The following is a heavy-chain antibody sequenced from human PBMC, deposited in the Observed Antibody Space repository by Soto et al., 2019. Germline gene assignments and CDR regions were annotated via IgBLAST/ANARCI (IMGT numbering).Heavy chain of an antibody. D-gene: IGHD3-22*01. J-gene: IGHJ6*02. CDR1: GFTVSSNY. CDR2: IYSGGST. Sequence: EVQLVESGGGLVQPGGSLRLSCAASGFTVSSNYMSWVRQAPGKGLEWVSVIYSGGSTYYADSVKGRFTISRDNSKNTLYLQMNSLRAEDTAVYYWARDPYYDSSGYQGPTYYDYGMDVWGQGTTVTVSS. V-gene: IGHV3-66*01. CDR3: ARDPYYDSSGYQGPTYYDYGMDV.